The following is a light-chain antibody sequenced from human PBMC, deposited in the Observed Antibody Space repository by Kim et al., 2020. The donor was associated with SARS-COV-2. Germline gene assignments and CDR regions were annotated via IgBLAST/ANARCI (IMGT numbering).Light chain of an antibody. CDR3: QNYNDAPWT. CDR2: AAS. CDR1: QGISNY. J-gene: IGKJ1*01. V-gene: IGKV1-27*01. Sequence: DIQMTQSPSSLSASVGDRVTITCRATQGISNYLAWYQRKPGTVPNLLIYAASTLQSGVPSRFSGSGSGTDFTLTISSLQPEDVATYYCQNYNDAPWTFGQGTKVEIK.